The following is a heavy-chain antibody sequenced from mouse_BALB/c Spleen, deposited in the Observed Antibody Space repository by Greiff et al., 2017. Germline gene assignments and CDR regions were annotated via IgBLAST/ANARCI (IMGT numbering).Heavy chain of an antibody. V-gene: IGHV5-9-4*01. J-gene: IGHJ4*01. CDR2: ISSGGSYT. CDR1: GFTFSSYA. CDR3: ARERGNYAMDY. Sequence: EVKLMESGGGLVKPGGSLKLSCAASGFTFSSYAMSWVRQSPEKRLEWVAEISSGGSYTYYPDTVTGRFTISRDNAKNTLYLEMSSLRSEDTAMYYCARERGNYAMDYWGQGTSVTVSS.